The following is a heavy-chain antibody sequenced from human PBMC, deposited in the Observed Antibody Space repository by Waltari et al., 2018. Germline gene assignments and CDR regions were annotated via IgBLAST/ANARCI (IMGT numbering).Heavy chain of an antibody. CDR1: GGSVSTYY. J-gene: IGHJ6*03. D-gene: IGHD3-22*01. CDR3: ARWVNYDASGPLLGYYMDV. Sequence: QVQLQQSGPRLVKPSETLSLTCSVSGGSVSTYYWNWIRQSPGKGLEAIGYIFYGGSTKYNPSRGSRVSISLDTSKNQFSLKLSSVTAADTAVYYCARWVNYDASGPLLGYYMDVWGKGTTVTVSS. V-gene: IGHV4-59*02. CDR2: IFYGGST.